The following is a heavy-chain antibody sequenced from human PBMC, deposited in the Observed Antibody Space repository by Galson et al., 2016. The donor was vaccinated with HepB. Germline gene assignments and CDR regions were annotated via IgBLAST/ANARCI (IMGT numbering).Heavy chain of an antibody. J-gene: IGHJ3*02. D-gene: IGHD2-15*01. CDR1: GFTLSPYS. CDR2: ISSNSSYI. Sequence: SLRLSCAASGFTLSPYSMNWVRQAPGKGLEWVSSISSNSSYIYYADSVKGRFTISRDNAKNSLYLQMNSLRAEDTAVYYCARDTVVVVVAALVFDIWGQGTMVTVSS. V-gene: IGHV3-21*01. CDR3: ARDTVVVVVAALVFDI.